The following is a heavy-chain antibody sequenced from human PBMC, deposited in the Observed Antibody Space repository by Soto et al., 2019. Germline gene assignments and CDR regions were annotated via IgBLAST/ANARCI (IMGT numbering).Heavy chain of an antibody. Sequence: SETLSLNCIYSGGPITSYHWSVILQFPWKGLEWIAYTSYTGNTNSNPSLKSRVTTSMDTSKNQLALKLTSMTAADTVVYYCARDTHAGFTQYFDPWGQGTLVTVSS. CDR1: GGPITSYH. J-gene: IGHJ5*02. V-gene: IGHV4-59*01. D-gene: IGHD2-8*01. CDR2: TSYTGNT. CDR3: ARDTHAGFTQYFDP.